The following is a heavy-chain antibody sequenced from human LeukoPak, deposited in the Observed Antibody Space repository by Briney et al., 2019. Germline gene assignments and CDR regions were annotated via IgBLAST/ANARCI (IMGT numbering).Heavy chain of an antibody. CDR2: ISSSGNTI. D-gene: IGHD3-3*01. Sequence: PGGSLRLSCAASGFTFSTYWMSWIRQAPGKGLEWISYISSSGNTIFYADSVKGRFTISRDNSKNSLYLQMNSLRADDTAVYFCARAIGSGPLGYFDYWGQGTLVTVSS. CDR3: ARAIGSGPLGYFDY. V-gene: IGHV3-11*01. J-gene: IGHJ4*02. CDR1: GFTFSTYW.